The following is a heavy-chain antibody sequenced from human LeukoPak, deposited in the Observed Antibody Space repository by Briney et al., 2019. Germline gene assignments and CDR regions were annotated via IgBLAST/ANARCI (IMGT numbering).Heavy chain of an antibody. J-gene: IGHJ6*03. CDR2: IIPIFGTA. V-gene: IGHV1-69*13. Sequence: SVKVSCKASGGTFSSYAISWVRQAPGQGLEWMGGIIPIFGTANYAQKFQGRVAITADESTSTAYMELSSLRSEDTAVYYCARDEGALVRGKYYYYMDVWGKGTTVTISS. CDR3: ARDEGALVRGKYYYYMDV. CDR1: GGTFSSYA. D-gene: IGHD3-10*01.